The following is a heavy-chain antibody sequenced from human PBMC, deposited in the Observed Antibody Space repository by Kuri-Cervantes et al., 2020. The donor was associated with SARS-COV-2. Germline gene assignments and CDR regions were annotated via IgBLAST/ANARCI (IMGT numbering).Heavy chain of an antibody. CDR2: IIPIFGTA. D-gene: IGHD2-15*01. CDR3: AGLGYCSGGSCYYYYYGMDV. CDR1: GGTFSSYA. V-gene: IGHV1-69*13. Sequence: SVKVSCKAPGGTFSSYAISWVRQAPGQGLEWMGGIIPIFGTANYAQKFQGRVTITADESTSTAYMELSSLRSEDTAVYYCAGLGYCSGGSCYYYYYGMDVWGQGTTVTVSS. J-gene: IGHJ6*02.